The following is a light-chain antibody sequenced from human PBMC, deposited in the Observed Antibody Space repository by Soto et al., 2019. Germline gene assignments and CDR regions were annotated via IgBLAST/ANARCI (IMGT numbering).Light chain of an antibody. CDR1: QSVSSNY. CDR3: QQYGSSPRT. V-gene: IGKV3-20*01. J-gene: IGKJ1*01. Sequence: EIVLTQSPGTLSVSPGERATFSCRVSQSVSSNYLAWYQQKPGQAPRLLIYGAFKRATGIPDRFSGSGSGTDFTLTISRMEPEDFAVYCCQQYGSSPRTFGQGTKVDIK. CDR2: GAF.